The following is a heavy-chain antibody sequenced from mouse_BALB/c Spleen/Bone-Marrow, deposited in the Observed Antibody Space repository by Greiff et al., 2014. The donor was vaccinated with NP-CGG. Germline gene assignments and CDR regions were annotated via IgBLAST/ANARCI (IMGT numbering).Heavy chain of an antibody. CDR2: IYPGDGNT. V-gene: IGHV1-82*01. J-gene: IGHJ3*01. Sequence: VQLVESGPELVKPGASVKISCKASGYAFSSSWMNWVKQRPGQGLEWIGRIYPGDGNTNYNGKFKGKATLTADKSSTTAYMQFSSLTSVDSAVYFCALYDYDGLSWFAYWGQGTLVTVSA. D-gene: IGHD2-4*01. CDR3: ALYDYDGLSWFAY. CDR1: GYAFSSSW.